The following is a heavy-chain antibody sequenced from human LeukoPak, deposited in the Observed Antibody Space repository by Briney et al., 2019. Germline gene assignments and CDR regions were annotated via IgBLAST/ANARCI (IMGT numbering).Heavy chain of an antibody. CDR1: GFTFDDYA. CDR2: ISWNSGSI. J-gene: IGHJ4*02. D-gene: IGHD5-18*01. V-gene: IGHV3-9*01. CDR3: TRDAGTRLKYSFGYGDY. Sequence: GGSLRLSCAASGFTFDDYAMHWVRQAPGQGLEWVSGISWNSGSIGYADSVKGRFTISRDNAKNSLYLQMNSLRAEDTAVYYCTRDAGTRLKYSFGYGDYWGQGALVTVSS.